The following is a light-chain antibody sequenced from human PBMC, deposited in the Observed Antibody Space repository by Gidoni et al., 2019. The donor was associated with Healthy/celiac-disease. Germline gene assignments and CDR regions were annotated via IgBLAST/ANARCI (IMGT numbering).Light chain of an antibody. J-gene: IGKJ4*01. CDR2: DAS. Sequence: EIVLTQSPATLSLSPGERATLSCRASQSISRYLAWYQQKPGQAPRLLIYDASNRASGIPARFSGSGSGTDFTLTISSLEPQDFAVYYCQQRSDWPLTFGGXTKVEI. CDR3: QQRSDWPLT. CDR1: QSISRY. V-gene: IGKV3-11*01.